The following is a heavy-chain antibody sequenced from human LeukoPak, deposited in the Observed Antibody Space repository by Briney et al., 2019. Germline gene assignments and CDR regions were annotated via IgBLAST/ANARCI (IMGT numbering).Heavy chain of an antibody. CDR2: IKQDGSEK. D-gene: IGHD6-13*01. V-gene: IGHV3-7*05. CDR3: ARGAGDSSRYYFDY. J-gene: IGHJ4*02. CDR1: GFTFSSYW. Sequence: PGGSLRLSCAASGFTFSSYWMRWVRQAPGKGLEWVANIKQDGSEKYYVDSVKGRFTISRDNAKNSLYLQMNRLRSDDTAVYYCARGAGDSSRYYFDYWGQGTLVTVSS.